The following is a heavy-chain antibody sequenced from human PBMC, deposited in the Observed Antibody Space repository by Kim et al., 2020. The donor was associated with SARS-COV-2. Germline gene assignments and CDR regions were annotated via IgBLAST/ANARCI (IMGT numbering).Heavy chain of an antibody. CDR3: ARSSSSYYYGMDV. J-gene: IGHJ6*02. V-gene: IGHV3-11*01. Sequence: ASSVKGRFTISRDNAKNSLYLQMNSLRAEDPAVYYCARSSSSYYYGMDVWGQGTTVTVSS. D-gene: IGHD6-6*01.